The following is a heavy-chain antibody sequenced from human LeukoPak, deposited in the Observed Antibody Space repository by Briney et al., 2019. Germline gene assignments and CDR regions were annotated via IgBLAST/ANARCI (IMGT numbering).Heavy chain of an antibody. V-gene: IGHV3-30-3*01. CDR3: ARDGYGLDTPMVSTIFDY. D-gene: IGHD5-18*01. Sequence: GGSLRLSCAASGFTFSSYAVHWVRQAPGNGLEWVAVISYDGTNKYYADSVKGRFTISRDNSKNTLYLQMNSLRAEGTAVYYCARDGYGLDTPMVSTIFDYWGQGTLVTVSS. CDR1: GFTFSSYA. J-gene: IGHJ4*02. CDR2: ISYDGTNK.